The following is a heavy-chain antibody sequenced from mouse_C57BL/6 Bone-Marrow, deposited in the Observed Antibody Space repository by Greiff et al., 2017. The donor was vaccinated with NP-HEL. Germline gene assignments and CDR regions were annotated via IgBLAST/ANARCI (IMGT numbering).Heavy chain of an antibody. CDR1: GFTFSDAW. CDR2: IRNKANNHAT. Sequence: DVKLVESGGGLVQPGGSMKLSCAASGFTFSDAWMDWVRQSPEKGLEWVAEIRNKANNHATYYAESVKGRFTISRDDSKSSVYLQMNSLRAEDTGIYYCTRPYYYGSSNYYAMDYWGQGTSVTVSS. V-gene: IGHV6-6*01. J-gene: IGHJ4*01. D-gene: IGHD1-1*01. CDR3: TRPYYYGSSNYYAMDY.